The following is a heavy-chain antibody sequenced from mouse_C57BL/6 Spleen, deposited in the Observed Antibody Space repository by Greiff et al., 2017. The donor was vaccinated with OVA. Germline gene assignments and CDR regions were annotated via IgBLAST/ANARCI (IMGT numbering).Heavy chain of an antibody. D-gene: IGHD2-4*01. Sequence: EVQGVESGEGLVKPGGSLKLSCAASGFTFSSYAMSWVRQTPEKRLEWVAYISSGGDYIYYADTVKGRFTISRDNARNTLYLQMSSLKSEDTAMYYCTRDGLRPYYYAMDYWGQGTSVTVSS. CDR3: TRDGLRPYYYAMDY. J-gene: IGHJ4*01. CDR1: GFTFSSYA. CDR2: ISSGGDYI. V-gene: IGHV5-9-1*02.